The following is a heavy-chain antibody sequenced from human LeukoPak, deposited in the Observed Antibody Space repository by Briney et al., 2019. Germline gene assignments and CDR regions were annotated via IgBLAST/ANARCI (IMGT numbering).Heavy chain of an antibody. CDR3: LTIVETDLDAFDI. CDR2: INPDDGST. CDR1: GFTFRKYW. D-gene: IGHD2-21*01. V-gene: IGHV3-74*01. J-gene: IGHJ3*02. Sequence: GGSLRLSCAASGFTFRKYWLHWVRQAPGKGLVWVSRINPDDGSTSYADSVKGRFTISRDNAKSTLYLQMNSLRAEDTAVYYCLTIVETDLDAFDIWGQGTKVTVSS.